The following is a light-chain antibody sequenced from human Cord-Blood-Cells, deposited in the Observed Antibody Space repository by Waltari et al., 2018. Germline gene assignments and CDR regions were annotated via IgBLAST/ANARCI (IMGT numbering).Light chain of an antibody. V-gene: IGLV2-23*01. CDR2: AGS. Sequence: QSALTQPASVSGSPGQSITIPCTGTSSDAGSYNHVSCYQTHPGKAPKLMISAGSKRPSGVSNRFSGSKSGNTASRTISGLQAEDEADYYCCSYAGSSTYVFGTGTKVTVL. CDR1: SSDAGSYNH. CDR3: CSYAGSSTYV. J-gene: IGLJ1*01.